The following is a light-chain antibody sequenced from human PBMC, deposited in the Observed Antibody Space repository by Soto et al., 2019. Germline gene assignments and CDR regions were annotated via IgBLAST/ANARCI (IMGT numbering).Light chain of an antibody. CDR1: QSVSSY. Sequence: EIVLTQSPATLSLPPGERATLSCRASQSVSSYLAWYQQKPGQAPRLLIYDASNRATGIPARFSGSGSGTDFTLTISSLEPEDFAVYYCQQRSNWIWTFGQGTKV. CDR2: DAS. J-gene: IGKJ1*01. CDR3: QQRSNWIWT. V-gene: IGKV3-11*01.